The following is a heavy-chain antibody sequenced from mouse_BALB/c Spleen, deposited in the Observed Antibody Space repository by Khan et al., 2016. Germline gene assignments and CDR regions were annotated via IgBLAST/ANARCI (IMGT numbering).Heavy chain of an antibody. CDR1: GFTFSDYY. Sequence: VQLQESGGGLVKPGGSLKLSCAASGFTFSDYYMYWVRQTPEKRLEWVATISDGGSYTYYPDSVKGRFTISRDNANLYLQMSSLKSEDTAMYYCARDLNWYFDVWGAGTTVTVSS. CDR3: ARDLNWYFDV. CDR2: ISDGGSYT. V-gene: IGHV5-4*02. J-gene: IGHJ1*01.